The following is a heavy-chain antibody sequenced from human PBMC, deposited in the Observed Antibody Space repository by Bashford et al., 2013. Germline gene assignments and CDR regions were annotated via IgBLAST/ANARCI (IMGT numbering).Heavy chain of an antibody. CDR3: AKGGAALRYYYGLDV. V-gene: IGHV3-11*05. CDR2: ISISSSYR. D-gene: IGHD4-17*01. CDR1: GFTFTDYY. J-gene: IGHJ6*02. Sequence: GGSVRLSCVGSGFTFTDYYMSWIRKAPGKGLEWVSFISISSSYRHYADSVKGRFTISRDNGKNSLYLQIDSLRAEDTAVYYCAKGGAALRYYYGLDVWGQGTTVTVSS.